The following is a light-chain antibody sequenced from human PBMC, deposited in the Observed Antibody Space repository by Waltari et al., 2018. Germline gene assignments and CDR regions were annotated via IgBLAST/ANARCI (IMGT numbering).Light chain of an antibody. CDR1: QSLLWSFNNNNY. Sequence: DIVMTQSPDSMAVSLGERDTINCKSSQSLLWSFNNNNYLAWYQQKPGQPPKLLIHWASTRESGVPDRFSGSGSVADFTLTISSLQAEDVAVYYCQQYYSTPPTFGQGTKLEIK. CDR2: WAS. V-gene: IGKV4-1*01. J-gene: IGKJ2*01. CDR3: QQYYSTPPT.